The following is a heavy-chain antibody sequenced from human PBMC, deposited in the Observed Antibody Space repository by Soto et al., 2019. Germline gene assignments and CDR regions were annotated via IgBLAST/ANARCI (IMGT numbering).Heavy chain of an antibody. D-gene: IGHD4-17*01. CDR1: GGSISSYY. Sequence: SETLSLTCTVSGGSISSYYWSWIRQPPGKGLEWIGYIYYSGSTNYNPSLKSRVTISVDTSKNQFSLKLSSVTAADTAVYYCANYPTTVTSDYWGQGTMVTVS. V-gene: IGHV4-59*01. CDR2: IYYSGST. CDR3: ANYPTTVTSDY. J-gene: IGHJ4*02.